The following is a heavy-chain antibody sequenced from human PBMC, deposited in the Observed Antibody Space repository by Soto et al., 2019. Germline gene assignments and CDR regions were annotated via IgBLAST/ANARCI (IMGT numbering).Heavy chain of an antibody. Sequence: ASVKVSCKASGFTFTSSAMQWVRQARGQRLEWIGWIVVGSGNTNYAQKFQERVTITRDMSTSTAYMELSSLRSEDTAVYYCAAVPTIYSPLNYYGSGSYLEYYYYYYMDVWGKGTTVTVSS. J-gene: IGHJ6*03. D-gene: IGHD3-10*01. CDR2: IVVGSGNT. V-gene: IGHV1-58*02. CDR1: GFTFTSSA. CDR3: AAVPTIYSPLNYYGSGSYLEYYYYYYMDV.